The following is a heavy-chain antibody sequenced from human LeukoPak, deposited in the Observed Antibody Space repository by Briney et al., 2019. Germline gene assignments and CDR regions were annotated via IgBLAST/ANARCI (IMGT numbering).Heavy chain of an antibody. CDR2: INPKNGGT. Sequence: ASVKVSCKASGYTFTDYYIHWVRQAPGQGLEWMGRINPKNGGTNYAQKFQGRVTMTRDTSISTAYMELNRLRSDDTAVFYCARDPWGGDIVVVPAAIHDPWGQGTLVTVSS. CDR3: ARDPWGGDIVVVPAAIHDP. D-gene: IGHD2-2*01. CDR1: GYTFTDYY. V-gene: IGHV1-2*06. J-gene: IGHJ5*02.